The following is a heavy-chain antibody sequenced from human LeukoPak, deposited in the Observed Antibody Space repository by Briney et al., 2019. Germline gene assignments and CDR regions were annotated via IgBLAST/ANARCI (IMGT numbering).Heavy chain of an antibody. D-gene: IGHD6-13*01. CDR1: GGPFSGYY. CDR2: INHSGST. J-gene: IGHJ5*02. V-gene: IGHV4-34*01. Sequence: SETLSLTCAVYGGPFSGYYWSWIRQPPGKGLEWIGEINHSGSTNYNPSLKSRVTISVDTSKNQFSLKLSSVTAADTAVYYCARDLECSSSWYGREEGNWFDPWGQGTLVTVSS. CDR3: ARDLECSSSWYGREEGNWFDP.